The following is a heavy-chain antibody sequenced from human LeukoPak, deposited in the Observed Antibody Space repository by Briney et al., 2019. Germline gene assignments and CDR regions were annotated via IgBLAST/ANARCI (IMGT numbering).Heavy chain of an antibody. CDR1: GGSISSYY. Sequence: SETLSLTCPVSGGSISSYYWSWIRQPPGKGLEWIGYIYYSGSTNYNPSLKSRVTISVDTSKNQFSLKLSSVTAADTAVYYCARGLRHCSGGSCYLYYYYYYGMDAWGQGTTVTVSS. J-gene: IGHJ6*02. CDR2: IYYSGST. V-gene: IGHV4-59*08. D-gene: IGHD2-15*01. CDR3: ARGLRHCSGGSCYLYYYYYYGMDA.